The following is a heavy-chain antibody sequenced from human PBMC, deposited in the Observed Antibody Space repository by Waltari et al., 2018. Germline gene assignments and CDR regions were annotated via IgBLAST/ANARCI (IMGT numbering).Heavy chain of an antibody. CDR3: ARGAKDIAAAGSYYYYGMDV. V-gene: IGHV4-61*09. Sequence: QVQLQESGPGLVKPSQTLSLTCNVSGGSISSGSYYWSWIRQPAGKGLEWIGYIYTSGSTNYNPSPKSRVSISVDTSKNQFSLKRSSGTAADTAVYYCARGAKDIAAAGSYYYYGMDVWGQGTTVTVSS. J-gene: IGHJ6*02. CDR1: GGSISSGSYY. CDR2: IYTSGST. D-gene: IGHD6-13*01.